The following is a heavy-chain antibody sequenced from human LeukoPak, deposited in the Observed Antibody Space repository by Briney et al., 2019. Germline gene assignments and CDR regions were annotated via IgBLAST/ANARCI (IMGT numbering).Heavy chain of an antibody. Sequence: GGSLRLSCAASGFTVSSNYMSWVRQAPGKGLEWVSVIYSGGSTYYAESVKGRFTISRDNSKNTLYLQMNSLRAADTAVYYCARGGSYYYGSGSYHNKYYFGYWGQGTLVTVSS. V-gene: IGHV3-53*01. CDR3: ARGGSYYYGSGSYHNKYYFGY. D-gene: IGHD3-10*01. CDR1: GFTVSSNY. CDR2: IYSGGST. J-gene: IGHJ4*02.